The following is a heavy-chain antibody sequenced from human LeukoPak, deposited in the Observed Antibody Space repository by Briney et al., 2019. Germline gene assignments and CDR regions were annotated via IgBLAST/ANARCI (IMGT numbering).Heavy chain of an antibody. CDR2: INSDGSNK. D-gene: IGHD3-3*01. Sequence: GGSLRLSCAASGFTVNNYGMHCGRQAPRKGRQWVSFINSDGSNKYYADSLKGPFTISRDNSKNTLHLQMTSLRAEDTAVYYCAKPSAISIFGVETNWFDTWGQGTLVSVSS. J-gene: IGHJ5*02. CDR3: AKPSAISIFGVETNWFDT. V-gene: IGHV3-30*02. CDR1: GFTVNNYG.